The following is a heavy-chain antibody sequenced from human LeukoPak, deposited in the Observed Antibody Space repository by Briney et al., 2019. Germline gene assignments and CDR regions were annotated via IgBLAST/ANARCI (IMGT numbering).Heavy chain of an antibody. CDR3: ARESPQLSSFDY. J-gene: IGHJ4*02. Sequence: GGSLRLSCAASGFTFDDYDMSWVRQAPGKGLEWVSNINWHGGSANYADSVKGRFTISRDNAKNSLYLQMNSLRAEDTAVYYCARESPQLSSFDYWGQGTLVTVSS. V-gene: IGHV3-20*04. D-gene: IGHD2-2*01. CDR2: INWHGGSA. CDR1: GFTFDDYD.